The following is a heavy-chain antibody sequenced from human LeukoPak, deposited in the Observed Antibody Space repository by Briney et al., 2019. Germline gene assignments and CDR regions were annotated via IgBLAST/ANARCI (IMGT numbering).Heavy chain of an antibody. CDR2: INQDGSEK. Sequence: GGSLRLSCAASGFTFSDYYMSWIRQAPGKGLEWVANINQDGSEKNYVDSVKGRFTISRDNAKNSLYLQIESLRAEDTAVYYCVTMGRWGQGTLVTVSS. CDR3: VTMGR. CDR1: GFTFSDYY. J-gene: IGHJ4*02. V-gene: IGHV3-7*01.